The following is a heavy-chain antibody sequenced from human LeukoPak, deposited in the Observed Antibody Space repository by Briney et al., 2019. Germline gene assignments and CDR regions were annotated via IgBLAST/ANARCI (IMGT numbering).Heavy chain of an antibody. D-gene: IGHD2-8*02. CDR2: IHYSGST. J-gene: IGHJ5*02. V-gene: IGHV4-59*08. Sequence: PSETLSLTCTVSGDSITSFYWSWIRQPPGKGLEWIGYIHYSGSTNYNPSLKSRVTISVDTSKNQFSLNLSSMTAADTAVYYCVRLRDYWASFDPWAREPWSPSPQ. CDR3: VRLRDYWASFDP. CDR1: GDSITSFY.